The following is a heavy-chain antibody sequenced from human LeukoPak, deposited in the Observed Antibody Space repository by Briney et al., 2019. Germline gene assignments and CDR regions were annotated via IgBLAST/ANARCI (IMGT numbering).Heavy chain of an antibody. V-gene: IGHV1-46*01. D-gene: IGHD3-10*01. CDR1: GYTFTSYY. Sequence: GASVKVSCKASGYTFTSYYMHWVRQAPGQGLEWMGIINPSGSSTSYAQKFQGRVTMTRDTSTSTVYMELSSLRSEDTAVYYCARDSIWGSGSYYSGNWFDPWGQGTLVTVSS. CDR2: INPSGSST. CDR3: ARDSIWGSGSYYSGNWFDP. J-gene: IGHJ5*02.